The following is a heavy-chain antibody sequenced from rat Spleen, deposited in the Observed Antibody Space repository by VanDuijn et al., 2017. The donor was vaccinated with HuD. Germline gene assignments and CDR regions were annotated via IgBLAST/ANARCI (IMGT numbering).Heavy chain of an antibody. Sequence: EVQLVESGGGSVQPGRSLKLSCTASGFTFSDYNMAWVRQAPKKGPDWVATILYDGSRTYYRDSVKGRFTISRDNAKSTLYLQTDSLRSEDTATYYCSTRDGGYPHWGQGVMVTVSS. V-gene: IGHV5S10*01. CDR1: GFTFSDYN. D-gene: IGHD1-11*01. CDR3: STRDGGYPH. J-gene: IGHJ2*01. CDR2: ILYDGSRT.